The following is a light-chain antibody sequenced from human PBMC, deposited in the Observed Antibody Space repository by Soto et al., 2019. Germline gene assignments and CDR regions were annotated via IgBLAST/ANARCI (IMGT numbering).Light chain of an antibody. CDR3: CSNAGTRTV. CDR1: STDVGVYTF. V-gene: IGLV2-23*01. Sequence: QSVLTQPASVSGSPGQSITISCTGLSTDVGVYTFVSWYQQHPGKAPKLMVYEDSRPSGVSNRFSGSKSGNTASLTVSGLQDDDEGDYYCCSNAGTRTVFGGGTKVTVL. CDR2: EDS. J-gene: IGLJ3*02.